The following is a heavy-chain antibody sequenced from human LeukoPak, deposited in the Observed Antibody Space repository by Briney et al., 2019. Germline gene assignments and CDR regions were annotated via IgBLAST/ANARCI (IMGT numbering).Heavy chain of an antibody. V-gene: IGHV4-59*08. CDR2: IFYSGST. J-gene: IGHJ4*02. CDR1: GDSISGYY. CDR3: ARRRYYDSSGYWYYFDY. D-gene: IGHD3-22*01. Sequence: PSETLSLTCTVSGDSISGYYWSWIRQPPGKGLEWIGQIFYSGSTNYNPSLKSRVTISVDTSKNQFSLRLSSVTAADTAVYYCARRRYYDSSGYWYYFDYWGQGTLVTVSS.